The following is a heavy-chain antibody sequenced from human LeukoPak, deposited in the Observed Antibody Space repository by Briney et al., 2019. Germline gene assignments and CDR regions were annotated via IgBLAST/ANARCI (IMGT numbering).Heavy chain of an antibody. CDR3: ASRSLRYFDWLLGPSYYYYGMDV. CDR2: MNPNSGNT. Sequence: GASVKVSCKASGYTFTSYDINWVRQAAGQGLEWMGWMNPNSGNTGYAQKFQGRVTMTRNTSISTAYMELSSLRSEDTAVYYCASRSLRYFDWLLGPSYYYYGMDVWGQGTTVTVYS. CDR1: GYTFTSYD. V-gene: IGHV1-8*01. D-gene: IGHD3-9*01. J-gene: IGHJ6*02.